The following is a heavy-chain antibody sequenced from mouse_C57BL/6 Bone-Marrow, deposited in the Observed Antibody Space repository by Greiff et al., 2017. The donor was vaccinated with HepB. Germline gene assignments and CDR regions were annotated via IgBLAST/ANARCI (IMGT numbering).Heavy chain of an antibody. J-gene: IGHJ2*01. V-gene: IGHV1-63*01. CDR1: GYTFTNYW. CDR3: ARYYGSSYHFDY. CDR2: IYPGGGYT. D-gene: IGHD1-1*01. Sequence: VQLQESGAKLVRPGTSVKMSCKASGYTFTNYWIGWAKQRPGHGLEWIGDIYPGGGYTNYNEKFKGKATLTADKSSSTAYMQFSSLTSEDSAIYYCARYYGSSYHFDYWGQGTTLTVSS.